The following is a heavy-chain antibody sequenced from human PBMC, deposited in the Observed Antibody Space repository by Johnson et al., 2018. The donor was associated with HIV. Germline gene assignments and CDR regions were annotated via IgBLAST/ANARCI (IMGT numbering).Heavy chain of an antibody. V-gene: IGHV3-9*01. CDR3: AKDRYSYGTDAFDI. CDR1: GFTFDDYA. D-gene: IGHD5-18*01. J-gene: IGHJ3*02. Sequence: VQLVESGGGLVQPGRSLRLSCAASGFTFDDYAMHWVRQVPGKGLEWVSGINWNGGSTGYADSVKGRFTISRDNAKNSLYLQMNSLRAEDTALYYCAKDRYSYGTDAFDIWGQGTMVTVSS. CDR2: INWNGGST.